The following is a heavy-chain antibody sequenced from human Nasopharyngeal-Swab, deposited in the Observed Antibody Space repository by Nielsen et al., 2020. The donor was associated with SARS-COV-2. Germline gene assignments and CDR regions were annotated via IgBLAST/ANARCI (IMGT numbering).Heavy chain of an antibody. Sequence: GESLKISCAASGFSFSTYTMNWARRAPGKGLEWLSSISDDSGAKYHADSVKGRFTISRDNAKNSLFLQMNSLRAEDTAVYYCARRYSSSWYRLGYYFDYWGQGTLVTVSS. CDR3: ARRYSSSWYRLGYYFDY. J-gene: IGHJ4*02. D-gene: IGHD6-13*01. V-gene: IGHV3-21*01. CDR1: GFSFSTYT. CDR2: ISDDSGAK.